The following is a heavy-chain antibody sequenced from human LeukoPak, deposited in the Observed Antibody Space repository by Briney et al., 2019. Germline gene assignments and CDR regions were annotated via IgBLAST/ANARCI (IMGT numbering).Heavy chain of an antibody. V-gene: IGHV4-34*01. J-gene: IGHJ4*02. Sequence: SETLSLTCTVSGGSISNYFWSWIRQPPGKGLEWIGEINHSGSTNYNPSLKSRVTISVDTSKNQFSLKLSSVTAADTAVYYCARGSATRRAYYFDYWGQGTLVAVSS. CDR1: GGSISNYF. CDR3: ARGSATRRAYYFDY. CDR2: INHSGST.